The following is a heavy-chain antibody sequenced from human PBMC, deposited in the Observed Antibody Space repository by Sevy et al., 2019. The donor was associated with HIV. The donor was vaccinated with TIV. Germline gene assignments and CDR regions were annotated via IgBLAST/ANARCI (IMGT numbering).Heavy chain of an antibody. J-gene: IGHJ4*02. D-gene: IGHD3-22*01. V-gene: IGHV1-2*02. CDR2: INPNSGGT. CDR1: GYTFTGYY. Sequence: ASVKVSCKASGYTFTGYYMHWVRQAPGLGLEWMGWINPNSGGTKYRQKFQGRVTMTRDTSISTAYMELGRLKSDDTAVYYCTRGPSGFSGSDLAYWGQGTLVTVSS. CDR3: TRGPSGFSGSDLAY.